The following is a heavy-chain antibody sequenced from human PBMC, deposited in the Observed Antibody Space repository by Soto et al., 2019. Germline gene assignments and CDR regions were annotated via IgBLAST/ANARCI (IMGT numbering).Heavy chain of an antibody. CDR1: GFTFRSCS. CDR2: ISSSSSTI. J-gene: IGHJ4*02. CDR3: ARDPFTPYYYGSGSYYFAY. D-gene: IGHD3-10*01. V-gene: IGHV3-48*02. Sequence: PCGSLRLCCAASGFTFRSCSMNCVRQTPGKGLGWVSYISSSSSTIYYADSVKGRFTISRDNAKNSLYLQMNSLRDEDTAVYYCARDPFTPYYYGSGSYYFAYWGQGTLVTVSS.